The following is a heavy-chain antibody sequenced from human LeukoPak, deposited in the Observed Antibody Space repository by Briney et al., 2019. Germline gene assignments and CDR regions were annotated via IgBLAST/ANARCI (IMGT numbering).Heavy chain of an antibody. CDR3: ARGENTYIDY. CDR1: GFTFSSYG. J-gene: IGHJ4*02. V-gene: IGHV3-30*03. Sequence: PGGSLRLSCAASGFTFSSYGMHWVRQAPGKGLEWVAVISYDGSKKYYADSVKGRFTISRDNSKNTLYLQMNSLRAEDTAVYYCARGENTYIDYWGQGTLVTVSS. CDR2: ISYDGSKK. D-gene: IGHD3-16*01.